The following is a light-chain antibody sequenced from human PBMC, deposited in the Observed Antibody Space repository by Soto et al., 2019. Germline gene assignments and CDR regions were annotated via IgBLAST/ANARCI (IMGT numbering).Light chain of an antibody. CDR2: TAS. CDR3: QQTNSFPGT. V-gene: IGKV1-12*01. Sequence: DIQMTQSPSSVSASVGDRLTITCRASQGIGTWLAWYQQKPGKAPKLLIYTASSLHSGVPSRFSGSGSGTDFTLTINSLQPEDFATYYCQQTNSFPGTFGQGTKLEIK. CDR1: QGIGTW. J-gene: IGKJ2*01.